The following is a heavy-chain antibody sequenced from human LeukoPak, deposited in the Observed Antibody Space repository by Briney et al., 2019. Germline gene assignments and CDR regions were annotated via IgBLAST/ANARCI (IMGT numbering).Heavy chain of an antibody. Sequence: GGSLRLSCAASGFAFSSYMMNWVRQAPGKGLEWVSSISTSSSYIYYADSVKGRFTISRDNAKNSLFLQMNSLRAEDTAVYYCARDGSGWSNWFDPWGQGTLVTVSS. J-gene: IGHJ5*02. CDR2: ISTSSSYI. V-gene: IGHV3-21*01. CDR1: GFAFSSYM. CDR3: ARDGSGWSNWFDP. D-gene: IGHD6-19*01.